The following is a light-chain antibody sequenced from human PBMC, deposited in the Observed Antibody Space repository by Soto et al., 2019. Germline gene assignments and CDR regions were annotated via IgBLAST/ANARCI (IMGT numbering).Light chain of an antibody. J-gene: IGKJ1*01. Sequence: DIPMTQSPSTLSASVGDRVTITCRASQSISSWLAWYQQKPGKAPRLLIYKASSLESGVPSRFSGSGSGTEFTLTISSLQPDDFATYYCHQYNSYLWTFGQGTKVEI. CDR1: QSISSW. V-gene: IGKV1-5*03. CDR3: HQYNSYLWT. CDR2: KAS.